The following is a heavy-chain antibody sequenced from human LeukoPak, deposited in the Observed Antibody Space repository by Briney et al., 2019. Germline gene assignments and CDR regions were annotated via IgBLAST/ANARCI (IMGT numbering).Heavy chain of an antibody. V-gene: IGHV3-23*01. CDR1: GFTFSSYA. Sequence: GGSLRLSCAASGFTFSSYALSWVRQAPGRGLEWVSAISGNSGSTYYADSVKGRFTISRDNSKNTLYLQMNSLRAEDTAVYYCAKDIVVVPAAMDSFDYWGQGALVTVSS. D-gene: IGHD2-2*01. CDR2: ISGNSGST. J-gene: IGHJ4*02. CDR3: AKDIVVVPAAMDSFDY.